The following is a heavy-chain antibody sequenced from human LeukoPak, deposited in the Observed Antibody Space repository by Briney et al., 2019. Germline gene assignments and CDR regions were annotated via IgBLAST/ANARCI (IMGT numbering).Heavy chain of an antibody. CDR3: ARAGRTIVVVPAAMGAFDI. CDR1: GGTFSSYA. D-gene: IGHD2-2*01. CDR2: IIPIFGTA. Sequence: ASVKVSCKASGGTFSSYAISWVRQAPGQGLEWMGGIIPIFGTANYAQKFQGRVTITADESTSTAYMELSSLRSEDTAVYYCARAGRTIVVVPAAMGAFDIWGQGTTVTVSS. V-gene: IGHV1-69*01. J-gene: IGHJ3*02.